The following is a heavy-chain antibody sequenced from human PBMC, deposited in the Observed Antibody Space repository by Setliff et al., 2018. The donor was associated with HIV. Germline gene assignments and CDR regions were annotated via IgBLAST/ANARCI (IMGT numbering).Heavy chain of an antibody. CDR1: GYSFTSYG. CDR2: ISPYSRIT. D-gene: IGHD3-10*01. Sequence: ASVKVSCKASGYSFTSYGIGWMRQAPGQGLEWIGWISPYSRITNYAPKFRDRVTMTTETSTNTAYLEVRSLSSDDTAVYYCARGRNYNSGMDVWGQGTTVTVSS. V-gene: IGHV1-18*01. J-gene: IGHJ6*02. CDR3: ARGRNYNSGMDV.